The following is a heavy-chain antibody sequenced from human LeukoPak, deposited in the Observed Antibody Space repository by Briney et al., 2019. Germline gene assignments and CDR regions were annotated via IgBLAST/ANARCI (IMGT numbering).Heavy chain of an antibody. V-gene: IGHV3-23*01. CDR1: GFTFSSYA. CDR2: ISGSGGST. D-gene: IGHD3-9*01. Sequence: PGGSLRLSCAAFGFTFSSYAVSWVRQAPGKGLEWVSAISGSGGSTYYADSVKGRFTISRDNSKNTLYLQMNSLRAEDTAVYYCAKAPDYDILTGYYYFDYWGQGTLVTVSS. CDR3: AKAPDYDILTGYYYFDY. J-gene: IGHJ4*02.